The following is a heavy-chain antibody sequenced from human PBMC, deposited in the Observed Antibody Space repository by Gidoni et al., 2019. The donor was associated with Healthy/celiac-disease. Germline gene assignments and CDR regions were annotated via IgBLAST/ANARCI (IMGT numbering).Heavy chain of an antibody. CDR2: INHSGST. CDR3: AAGFGELLLWEGY. Sequence: QVQLQQWGAGLLKPSEPLSLTCAVYGGSFSGYYWSWIRQPPGKGLEWIGEINHSGSTNYNPSLKSRVTISVDTSKNQFSLKLSSVTAADTAVYYCAAGFGELLLWEGYWGQGTLVTVSS. V-gene: IGHV4-34*01. CDR1: GGSFSGYY. D-gene: IGHD3-10*01. J-gene: IGHJ4*02.